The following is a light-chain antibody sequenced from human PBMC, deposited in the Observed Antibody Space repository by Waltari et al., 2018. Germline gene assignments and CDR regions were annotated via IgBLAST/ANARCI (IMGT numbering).Light chain of an antibody. CDR1: SSDVGKYKR. CDR2: AVS. CDR3: SSYAGSSKGV. V-gene: IGLV2-23*02. Sequence: QSALTQPASVSGSPGQPITISCTGTSSDVGKYKRVSWSQQLPGKDPKPMSYAVSKRPSGGSDRFSGSKSGDMASLTISGLQPEDAAEYFCSSYAGSSKGVFGGGTKVTVL. J-gene: IGLJ2*01.